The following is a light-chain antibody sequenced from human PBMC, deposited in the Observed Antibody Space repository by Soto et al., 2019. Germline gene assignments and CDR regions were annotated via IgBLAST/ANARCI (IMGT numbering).Light chain of an antibody. CDR2: DAS. CDR3: QKGGT. Sequence: EIVLTQSPATLSVSPGERATLSCRASQSVSNYLAWYKQKPGQAPRLLIYDASNRATGVPARFSGSGSGTDFTLPIGSLEPEDFAVYYCQKGGTFAQGTKLEIK. CDR1: QSVSNY. V-gene: IGKV3-11*01. J-gene: IGKJ2*01.